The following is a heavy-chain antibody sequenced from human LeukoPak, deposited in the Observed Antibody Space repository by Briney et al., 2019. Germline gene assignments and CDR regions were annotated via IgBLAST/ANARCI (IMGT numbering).Heavy chain of an antibody. D-gene: IGHD2-2*01. CDR3: ARRADIVVVPAAHRDYYYYYYMDV. Sequence: GGSLRLSCAASGFTFSSYSMNWVRQAPGKGLEWVSYISSSSSTIYYADSVKGRFTISRDNAKNSLYLQMNSLRAEDTAVYYRARRADIVVVPAAHRDYYYYYYMDVWGKGTTVTVSS. J-gene: IGHJ6*03. CDR2: ISSSSSTI. V-gene: IGHV3-48*01. CDR1: GFTFSSYS.